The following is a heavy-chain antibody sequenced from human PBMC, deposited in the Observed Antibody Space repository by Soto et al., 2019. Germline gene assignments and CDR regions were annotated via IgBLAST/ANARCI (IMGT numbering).Heavy chain of an antibody. CDR3: ARATSGRFDY. CDR2: TYYGSKWDN. CDR1: GDSVSGNYVT. J-gene: IGHJ4*02. V-gene: IGHV6-1*01. D-gene: IGHD2-15*01. Sequence: PSQTLSLTCAISGDSVSGNYVTWNWIRQSPSRGLEWLGRTYYGSKWDNDYRMSVKSRISINPDTSKNQFSLQLNSVSPEDTAVYYCARATSGRFDYWGQGTLVTVSS.